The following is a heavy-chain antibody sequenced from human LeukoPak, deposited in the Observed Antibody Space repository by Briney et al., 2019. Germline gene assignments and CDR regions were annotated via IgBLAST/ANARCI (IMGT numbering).Heavy chain of an antibody. CDR2: INHSGST. J-gene: IGHJ3*02. D-gene: IGHD3-16*01. CDR1: GGSFSGYY. V-gene: IGHV4-34*01. CDR3: ARGLGKRAFDI. Sequence: SETLSLTCAVYGGSFSGYYWSWIRQPPGKGLEWIGEINHSGSTNYNPSLKSRVTISVDTSKNQFSLKLSFVTAADTAVYYCARGLGKRAFDIWGQGTMVTVSS.